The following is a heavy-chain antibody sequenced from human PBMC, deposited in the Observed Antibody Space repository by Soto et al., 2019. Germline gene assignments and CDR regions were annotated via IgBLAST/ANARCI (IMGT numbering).Heavy chain of an antibody. CDR2: ISYDGDNE. J-gene: IGHJ4*02. CDR3: AKDGGPVYCNSPGCSAKQFDY. V-gene: IGHV3-30*18. Sequence: QVQLVESGGGVVQPGRSLRLSCAASGFTFSNYAMHWVRQAPGKGLEWLAIISYDGDNEYYADSVRGRFTISRDNSKKTLYLQTNNLRHEETPVYYGAKDGGPVYCNSPGCSAKQFDYWGQGTLVTVSS. D-gene: IGHD2-2*01. CDR1: GFTFSNYA.